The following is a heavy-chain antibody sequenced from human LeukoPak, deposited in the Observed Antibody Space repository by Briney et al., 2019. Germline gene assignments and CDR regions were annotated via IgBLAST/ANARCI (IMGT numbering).Heavy chain of an antibody. D-gene: IGHD6-19*01. CDR3: ARLGSGWGYYY. Sequence: PSETLSLTCTVSGGSISSYYRGWIRQPPREGLEWIGYIYYSGSTNYNPSLKSRVTISVDTSKNQFSLKLSSVTAADTAVYYCARLGSGWGYYYWGQGTLVTVSS. V-gene: IGHV4-59*08. J-gene: IGHJ4*02. CDR2: IYYSGST. CDR1: GGSISSYY.